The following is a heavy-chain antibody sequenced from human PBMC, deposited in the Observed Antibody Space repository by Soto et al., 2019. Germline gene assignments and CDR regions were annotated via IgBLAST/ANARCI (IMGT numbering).Heavy chain of an antibody. CDR1: GFTFSDYA. Sequence: EVQLLESGGGFVQPGGSLRLSCAASGFTFSDYAMTWVRQDPGKGLEWVSAITSSGSSTYYAESVKGRFTISRDNSKSTLYLQMNSLRAEDTATYHCAKGAEGYVVSSLDYWGQGTLVTVSS. D-gene: IGHD5-12*01. CDR2: ITSSGSST. CDR3: AKGAEGYVVSSLDY. V-gene: IGHV3-23*01. J-gene: IGHJ4*02.